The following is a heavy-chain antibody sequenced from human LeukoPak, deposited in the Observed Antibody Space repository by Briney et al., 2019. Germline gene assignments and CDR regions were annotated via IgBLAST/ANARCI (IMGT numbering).Heavy chain of an antibody. CDR2: INPSGGST. D-gene: IGHD6-6*01. V-gene: IGHV1-46*01. CDR1: GYTFTSYY. J-gene: IGHJ5*02. CDR3: ARDLGSSSTRFDP. Sequence: ASVRVSCTASGYTFTSYYMHWVRQAPGQGLEWMGIINPSGGSTSYAQKFQGRVTMTRDMSTSTVYMELSSLRSEDTAVYYCARDLGSSSTRFDPWGQGTLVTVSS.